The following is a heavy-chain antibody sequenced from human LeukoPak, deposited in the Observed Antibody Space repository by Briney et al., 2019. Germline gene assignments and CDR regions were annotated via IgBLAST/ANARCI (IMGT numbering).Heavy chain of an antibody. Sequence: PSETLSLTCTVSGGSISSTSYYWAWIRQPPGKGLEWIGSIYYGGSTYYTPSLKSRVTISVDTSKNQLSLKLSSVTAADTTVYYCARHGGFNTPVDYWGQGILVTVSS. CDR2: IYYGGST. D-gene: IGHD2-15*01. CDR1: GGSISSTSYY. CDR3: ARHGGFNTPVDY. J-gene: IGHJ4*02. V-gene: IGHV4-39*01.